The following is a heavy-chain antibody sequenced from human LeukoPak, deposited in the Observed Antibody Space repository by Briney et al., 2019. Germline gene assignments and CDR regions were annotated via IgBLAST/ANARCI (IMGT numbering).Heavy chain of an antibody. CDR1: GGSISSYY. CDR2: IYYSGST. J-gene: IGHJ4*02. Sequence: KPSETLSLTCTVSGGSISSYYWSWIRQPPGKGLEWIGYIYYSGSTYYNPSLKSRVTISVDTSKNLFSPKLSSVTAADTAVYYCARVQRPLDGADYWGQGTLVTVSS. CDR3: ARVQRPLDGADY. V-gene: IGHV4-59*01. D-gene: IGHD1-1*01.